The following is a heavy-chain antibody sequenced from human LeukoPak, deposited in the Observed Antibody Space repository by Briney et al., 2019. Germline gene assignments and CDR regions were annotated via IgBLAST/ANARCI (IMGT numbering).Heavy chain of an antibody. V-gene: IGHV3-43*01. CDR3: AKAPTGYLFDY. CDR2: VSWDGGST. CDR1: GFTFNDYT. D-gene: IGHD3-9*01. Sequence: PGGSLRLSCAASGFTFNDYTMHWVRQRPGKGLEWVSLVSWDGGSTSYADSVKGRFTTSRDNRKNSLYLQMSRLRTEDTALYYCAKAPTGYLFDYWGQGTLVTVSS. J-gene: IGHJ4*02.